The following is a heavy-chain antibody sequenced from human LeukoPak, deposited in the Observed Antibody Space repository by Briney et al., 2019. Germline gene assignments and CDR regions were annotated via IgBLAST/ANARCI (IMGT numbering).Heavy chain of an antibody. J-gene: IGHJ4*02. D-gene: IGHD3-10*01. Sequence: GGSLRLSCAASGFTFSSYWMHWVRQAPGKGLEWVAIMSYDGSNKYYADSVKGRFTISRDNSKNTLYLQMNSLRAEDTAVYYCAKAVYGSGSYGDYWGQGTLVTVSS. CDR1: GFTFSSYW. CDR3: AKAVYGSGSYGDY. V-gene: IGHV3-30*18. CDR2: MSYDGSNK.